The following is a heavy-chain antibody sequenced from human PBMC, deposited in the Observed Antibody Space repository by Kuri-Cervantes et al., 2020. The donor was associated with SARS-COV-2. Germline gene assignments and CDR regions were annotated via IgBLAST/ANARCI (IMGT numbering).Heavy chain of an antibody. CDR1: GGSFSGYY. V-gene: IGHV4-34*01. CDR3: ARGGGPDY. CDR2: INHSGST. Sequence: ESLKISCAVYGGSFSGYYWSWIRQPPGKGLEWIGEINHSGSTNYNPSLKSRVTISVDTSKNQFSLKLSSVTAADTAVYYCARGGGPDYWGQGTLVTVSS. D-gene: IGHD3-16*01. J-gene: IGHJ4*02.